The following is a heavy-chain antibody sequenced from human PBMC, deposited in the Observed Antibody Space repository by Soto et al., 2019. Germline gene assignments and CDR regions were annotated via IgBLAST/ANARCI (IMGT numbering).Heavy chain of an antibody. CDR1: RSSISSGRYS. CDR2: IYHSGST. CDR3: ARDRYYDFWSGYYRPAGYYYGMDV. V-gene: IGHV4-30-2*01. D-gene: IGHD3-3*01. J-gene: IGHJ6*02. Sequence: SETLSRPCSAARSSISSGRYSWSWSRHPPGKGLDRIGYIYHSGSTYYNPSLKSRVTISVDRSKNQFSLKLSSVTAADTAVYYCARDRYYDFWSGYYRPAGYYYGMDVWGQGTTVT.